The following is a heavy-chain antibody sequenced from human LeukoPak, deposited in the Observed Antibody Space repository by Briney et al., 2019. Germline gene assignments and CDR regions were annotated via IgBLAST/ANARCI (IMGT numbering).Heavy chain of an antibody. CDR3: ARDGSGPLTSDY. D-gene: IGHD2-15*01. V-gene: IGHV3-74*01. CDR2: IKSDGSST. J-gene: IGHJ4*02. Sequence: GGSLRLSCAASGFTFSSYWMHWVRQAPGKGLMWVSRIKSDGSSTSYADSVKGRFTISRDNAKNTLYLQMDSLRAEDTAVYYCARDGSGPLTSDYWGQGTLVTVSS. CDR1: GFTFSSYW.